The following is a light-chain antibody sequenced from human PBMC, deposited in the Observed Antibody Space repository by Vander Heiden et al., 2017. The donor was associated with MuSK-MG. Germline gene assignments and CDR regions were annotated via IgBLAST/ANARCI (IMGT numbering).Light chain of an antibody. CDR1: QSVSSY. Sequence: ESVLTHSPATLSLSPGERATLSCRASQSVSSYLAWYQQKPGQAPSLLIYDASNRATGIPARFSGSGSGTDFTLTISSLEPEDFAVYYCQQRSNWPWTFGQGTKVEIK. CDR2: DAS. V-gene: IGKV3-11*01. CDR3: QQRSNWPWT. J-gene: IGKJ1*01.